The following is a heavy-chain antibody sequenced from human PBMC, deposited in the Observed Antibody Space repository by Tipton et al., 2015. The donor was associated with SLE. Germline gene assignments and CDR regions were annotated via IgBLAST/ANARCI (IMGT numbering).Heavy chain of an antibody. V-gene: IGHV3-74*01. Sequence: GSLRLSCAASGFTVDNYEMNWVRQAPGKGLEWVSRITTDGRSTSYADSVKGRFTISRDNAKNTLYLQMNSLRAEDTAVYYCTRGAQESYFDYWGQGTVVTVSS. J-gene: IGHJ4*02. D-gene: IGHD5-24*01. CDR1: GFTVDNYE. CDR3: TRGAQESYFDY. CDR2: ITTDGRST.